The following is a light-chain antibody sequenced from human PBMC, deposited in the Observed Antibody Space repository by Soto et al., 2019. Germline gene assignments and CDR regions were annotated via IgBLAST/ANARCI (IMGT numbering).Light chain of an antibody. CDR1: QSISSY. Sequence: DIQMTQSPSSLSASVGDRITITCRAGQSISSYLNWYQQKPGKAPNLLIYTASSLQSGVPSRFRGSGSGTDFTLTISSLQPEDFATYYCQQSYSTPRTFGQGTKVEIK. V-gene: IGKV1-39*01. CDR3: QQSYSTPRT. CDR2: TAS. J-gene: IGKJ1*01.